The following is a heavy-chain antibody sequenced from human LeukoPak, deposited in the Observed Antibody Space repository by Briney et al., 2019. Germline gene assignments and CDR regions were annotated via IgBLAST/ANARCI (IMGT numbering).Heavy chain of an antibody. J-gene: IGHJ4*02. CDR1: GFTFSNYW. Sequence: PGGSLRLSCAASGFTFSNYWVHWVRQTPGKGLVWVSRIISDGSSTSYADCVKGRFTISRDNAKNTLYLQMNSLRAEDTAVYYCARDGSLPDYWGQGTLVTVSS. CDR3: ARDGSLPDY. V-gene: IGHV3-74*01. CDR2: IISDGSST.